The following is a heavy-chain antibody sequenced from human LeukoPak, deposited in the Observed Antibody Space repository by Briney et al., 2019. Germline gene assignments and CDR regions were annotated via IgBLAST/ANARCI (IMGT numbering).Heavy chain of an antibody. D-gene: IGHD4-17*01. CDR3: AKGTLGDYRAGPDY. J-gene: IGHJ4*02. Sequence: PGGSLRLSCAASGFTFSSYSMNWVRQAPGRGLEWVSSISSSSSYIYYADSVKGRFTISRDNAKNSLYLQMNSLRAEDTALYYCAKGTLGDYRAGPDYWDRGTLVTVSS. CDR1: GFTFSSYS. V-gene: IGHV3-21*04. CDR2: ISSSSSYI.